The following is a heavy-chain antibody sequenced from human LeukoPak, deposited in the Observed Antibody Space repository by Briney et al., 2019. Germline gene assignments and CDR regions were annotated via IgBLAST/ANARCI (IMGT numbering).Heavy chain of an antibody. J-gene: IGHJ4*02. D-gene: IGHD2-15*01. CDR3: ARGGLEYCSGGSCYSGPYY. Sequence: PGGSLRLSCAASGFTFSSYAMSWVCQAPGKGLEWVSAISGSGGSTYYADSVKGWFTISRDNSKNTLYLQMNSLRAEDTAVYYCARGGLEYCSGGSCYSGPYYWGQGTLVTVSS. CDR1: GFTFSSYA. CDR2: ISGSGGST. V-gene: IGHV3-23*01.